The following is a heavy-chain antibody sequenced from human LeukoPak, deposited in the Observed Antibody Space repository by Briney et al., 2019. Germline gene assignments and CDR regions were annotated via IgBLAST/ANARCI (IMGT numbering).Heavy chain of an antibody. Sequence: GASVKVSCKASGYTFTSYHMHWVRQAPGQGLEWMGIINPSGGTTNYAQKFRGRVTMTRDMSTSTVYMELSSLRSEDTAVYYCARVLRYCSGGNCYSGGLGYMDVWGKGTTVTISS. D-gene: IGHD2-15*01. J-gene: IGHJ6*03. CDR2: INPSGGTT. CDR3: ARVLRYCSGGNCYSGGLGYMDV. CDR1: GYTFTSYH. V-gene: IGHV1-46*01.